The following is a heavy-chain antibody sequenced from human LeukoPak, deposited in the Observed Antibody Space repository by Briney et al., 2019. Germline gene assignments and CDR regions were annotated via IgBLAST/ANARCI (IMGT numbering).Heavy chain of an antibody. CDR2: ISPSTGGT. J-gene: IGHJ4*02. CDR1: GYTFSGYY. D-gene: IGHD2-21*02. V-gene: IGHV1-2*02. Sequence: GASVKVSCKASGYTFSGYYIHWVRQAPGQGLAWMGWISPSTGGTNYAQKFQGRVIMTRDMSTATAYMELRRLSADDTAVYFCASPQYGDFYFDYWGQGTLVTVAS. CDR3: ASPQYGDFYFDY.